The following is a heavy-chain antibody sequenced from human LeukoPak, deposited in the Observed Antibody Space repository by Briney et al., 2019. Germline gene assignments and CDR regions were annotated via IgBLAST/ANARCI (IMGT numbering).Heavy chain of an antibody. Sequence: SGGSLRLSCAASGFTFRTYAMNWVRQAPGKGREGVAVISDDGSNKYYADSVKGQFTISRDNSKNTLYLQMNSLRAEDTAIYYCAKDGSGCSGGSCYQNFDYWGQGTLVTVSS. CDR1: GFTFRTYA. J-gene: IGHJ4*02. D-gene: IGHD2-15*01. V-gene: IGHV3-30*04. CDR3: AKDGSGCSGGSCYQNFDY. CDR2: ISDDGSNK.